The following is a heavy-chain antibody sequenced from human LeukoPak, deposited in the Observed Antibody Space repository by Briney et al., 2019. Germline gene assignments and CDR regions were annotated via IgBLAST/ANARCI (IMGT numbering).Heavy chain of an antibody. J-gene: IGHJ2*01. D-gene: IGHD6-19*01. CDR3: AKDLGGGSGCYDL. CDR1: GFTFSSYG. CDR2: ISYDGSNK. Sequence: GGSLRLSCAASGFTFSSYGMHWVRQAPGKGLEWVAVISYDGSNKYYADSVQGRFTISRDNSKNTLYLQMNSLRAEDTAVYYCAKDLGGGSGCYDLWGRGTLVTVSS. V-gene: IGHV3-30*18.